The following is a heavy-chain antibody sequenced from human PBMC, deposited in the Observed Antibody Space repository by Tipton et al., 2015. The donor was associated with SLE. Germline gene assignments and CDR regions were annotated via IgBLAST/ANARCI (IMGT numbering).Heavy chain of an antibody. Sequence: GSLRLSCAASGFTFSSFDMNWVRQAPGKGLEWVSYISGSGGTRYYADSVKGRFTISRDNAKNSLYLQMNSLRAEDTAVYYCARERCTGTSCLLSPYYGMDVWGQGTTVTVSS. D-gene: IGHD2-2*01. V-gene: IGHV3-48*03. CDR3: ARERCTGTSCLLSPYYGMDV. J-gene: IGHJ6*02. CDR1: GFTFSSFD. CDR2: ISGSGGTR.